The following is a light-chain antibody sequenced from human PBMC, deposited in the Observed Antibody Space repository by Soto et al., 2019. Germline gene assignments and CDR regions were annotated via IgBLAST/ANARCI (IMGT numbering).Light chain of an antibody. CDR3: SSYTSSSIVDV. Sequence: QSALTQPASVSGSPGQSITISCTGTSSDVGGYNYVSWYQQHPGKAPKLMIYEVSNRPSGVPNRFSGSKSGNTASLTISGLQAEDEADYYCSSYTSSSIVDVFGTGTKLTVL. CDR2: EVS. V-gene: IGLV2-14*01. J-gene: IGLJ1*01. CDR1: SSDVGGYNY.